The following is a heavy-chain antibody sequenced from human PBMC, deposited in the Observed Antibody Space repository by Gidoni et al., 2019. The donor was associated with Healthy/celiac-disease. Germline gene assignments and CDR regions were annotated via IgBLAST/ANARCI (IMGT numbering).Heavy chain of an antibody. V-gene: IGHV3-30*18. CDR1: GFTFSSYG. J-gene: IGHJ5*02. D-gene: IGHD4-4*01. CDR3: AKAYSISFVDP. Sequence: QVQLVESGGGVFQTGRSLRLSCAASGFTFSSYGMHWVRQAPGKGLEWVAVISYDGSNKYYADSVKGRFTISRDNSKNTLYLQMNSLRAEDTAVYYCAKAYSISFVDPWGQGTLVTVSS. CDR2: ISYDGSNK.